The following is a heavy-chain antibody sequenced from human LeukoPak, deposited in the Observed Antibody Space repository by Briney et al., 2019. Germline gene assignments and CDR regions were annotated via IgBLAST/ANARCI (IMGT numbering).Heavy chain of an antibody. D-gene: IGHD5-18*01. V-gene: IGHV1-2*02. CDR1: GYTFTGYY. CDR3: ARARSYGSGPLDFDY. CDR2: INPNSGGT. J-gene: IGHJ4*02. Sequence: ASVKVSCKASGYTFTGYYMHWVRQAPGQGLEWMGWINPNSGGTNYAQKFQGRVTMTRDTSISTAYMELSRLRSDGTAVYYCARARSYGSGPLDFDYWGQGTLVTVSS.